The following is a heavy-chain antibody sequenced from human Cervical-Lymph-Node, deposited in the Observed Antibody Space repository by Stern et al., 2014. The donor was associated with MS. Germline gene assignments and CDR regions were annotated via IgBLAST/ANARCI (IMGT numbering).Heavy chain of an antibody. CDR2: TIRDSATL. J-gene: IGHJ5*01. CDR3: TKDVSPYWQFNWFES. CDR1: GFPFHAHA. Sequence: QLVESGGGLVQPGRSLRLTCSTSGFPFHAHAMQWVRQAPGKGLEWGSGTIRDSATLGYADSVKGRFTISRDNAKRSLYLELNSLRSDDTAFYYCTKDVSPYWQFNWFESWGQGTLVSVSS. D-gene: IGHD2-8*02. V-gene: IGHV3-9*01.